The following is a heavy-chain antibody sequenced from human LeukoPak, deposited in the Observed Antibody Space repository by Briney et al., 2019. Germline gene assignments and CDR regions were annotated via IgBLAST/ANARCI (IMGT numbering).Heavy chain of an antibody. CDR3: AREGGGNYYDSSGYIDY. V-gene: IGHV3-30*04. CDR2: ISYDGSNK. D-gene: IGHD3-22*01. Sequence: PGGSLRLSCAASGFTFSSYAMHWVRQAPGKGLEWVAVISYDGSNKYYADSVKGRFTISRDNSKNTLYLQMNSLRAEDTAVYYCAREGGGNYYDSSGYIDYWGQGTLVSVSS. CDR1: GFTFSSYA. J-gene: IGHJ4*02.